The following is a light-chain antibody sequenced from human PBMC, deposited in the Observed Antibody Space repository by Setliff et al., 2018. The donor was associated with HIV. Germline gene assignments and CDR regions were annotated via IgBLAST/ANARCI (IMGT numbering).Light chain of an antibody. CDR3: QQYGSSVIT. CDR2: GAS. CDR1: QSVSSSY. J-gene: IGKJ5*01. Sequence: SPGTLSLSPGERATLSCRASQSVSSSYLAWYQQKPGQAPRLLIYGASSRATGTPDRFSGSGSGTDFTLTISRLEPEDFAVYYCQQYGSSVITFGQGTRLEIK. V-gene: IGKV3-20*01.